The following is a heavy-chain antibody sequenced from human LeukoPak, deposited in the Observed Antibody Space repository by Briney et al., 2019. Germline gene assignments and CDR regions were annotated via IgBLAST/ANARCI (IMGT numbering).Heavy chain of an antibody. CDR2: IIPILNIT. V-gene: IGHV1-69*02. J-gene: IGHJ6*02. CDR1: GGTFSSYT. D-gene: IGHD2-2*01. CDR3: AKDGVVVVATSVYYYYYGMDV. Sequence: SVEVFCKASGGTFSSYTISWVRQAPGQGLEWMGRIIPILNITDYAQNFQGRVTLTADKSTSTAYMELSTLRSEDTAVYYCAKDGVVVVATSVYYYYYGMDVWGQGTTVTVSS.